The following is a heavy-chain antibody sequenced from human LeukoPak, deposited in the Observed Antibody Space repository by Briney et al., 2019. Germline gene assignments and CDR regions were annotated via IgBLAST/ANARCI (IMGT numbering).Heavy chain of an antibody. V-gene: IGHV4-4*07. CDR3: STSPSFGSSWYQFNY. D-gene: IGHD6-13*01. Sequence: SETLSLTCTVSGGSISSYYWSWIRQPAGKGLEWIGRIYTSGSTNYDPSLKSRVTMSVDTSKNQFSLKLSSVTAADTAVYYCSTSPSFGSSWYQFNYWGQGTLVTVSS. CDR1: GGSISSYY. CDR2: IYTSGST. J-gene: IGHJ4*02.